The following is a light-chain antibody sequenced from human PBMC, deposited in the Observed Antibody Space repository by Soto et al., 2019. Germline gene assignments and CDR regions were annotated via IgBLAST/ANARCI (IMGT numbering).Light chain of an antibody. CDR2: KAS. V-gene: IGKV1-5*03. Sequence: DIQMTQSPSTLSASVGDRVTITCRASQSVSNLLAWYQQKPGKAPKLLISKASNLESGVPSRFSGSGSGTQFTLIINSLQPDDSASYYCQQYHHYSSFGQGTKL. J-gene: IGKJ2*01. CDR3: QQYHHYSS. CDR1: QSVSNL.